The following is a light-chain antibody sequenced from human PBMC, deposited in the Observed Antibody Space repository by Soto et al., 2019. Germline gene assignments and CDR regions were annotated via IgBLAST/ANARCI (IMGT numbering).Light chain of an antibody. CDR3: QQYGASPLFT. J-gene: IGKJ3*01. Sequence: EIVLTQSPGTLSLSPGERATLSCRASQTVTNDYLAWYQQKPGQAPRLLIFGASSRATGIPDRFGGSGSGTNYVRTISSQKPDDFAVYYCQQYGASPLFTFGPGTTVDFK. CDR1: QTVTNDY. CDR2: GAS. V-gene: IGKV3-20*01.